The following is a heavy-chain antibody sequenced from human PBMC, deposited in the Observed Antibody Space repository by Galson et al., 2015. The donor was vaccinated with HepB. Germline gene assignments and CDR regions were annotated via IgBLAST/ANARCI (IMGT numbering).Heavy chain of an antibody. Sequence: SLRLSCAVSGFTFSSYAMHWVRQAPGKGLEWVAIISYDGSNKNYADSVKGRFTISRDNSKNTLYLQMNSLRAEDTAVYYCARDGSSRYENHYYYYGMDVWGQGTTVTVSS. CDR3: ARDGSSRYENHYYYYGMDV. CDR1: GFTFSSYA. CDR2: ISYDGSNK. D-gene: IGHD6-13*01. V-gene: IGHV3-30-3*01. J-gene: IGHJ6*02.